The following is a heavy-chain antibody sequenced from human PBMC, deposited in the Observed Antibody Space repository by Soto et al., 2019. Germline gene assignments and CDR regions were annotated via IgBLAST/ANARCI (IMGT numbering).Heavy chain of an antibody. J-gene: IGHJ4*02. CDR1: GFTFNSNY. CDR3: VGGTGWLIEY. V-gene: IGHV3-7*01. Sequence: GGSLRLSCSASGFTFNSNYMHWVRRTPGEGQGLRRGLEWLANIKQDGSEKNYVDSVKGRFTISRDNTKGSLYLQMNSLRAEDTTVYYCVGGTGWLIEYWGQGSLVTSPQ. D-gene: IGHD6-19*01. CDR2: IKQDGSEK.